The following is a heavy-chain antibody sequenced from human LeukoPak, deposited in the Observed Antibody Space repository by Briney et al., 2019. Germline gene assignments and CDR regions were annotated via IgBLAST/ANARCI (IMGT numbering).Heavy chain of an antibody. CDR3: ARGPTLTSGYVLYNWFDP. CDR1: GGTFSSYA. V-gene: IGHV1-69*04. CDR2: IIPILGIA. J-gene: IGHJ5*02. D-gene: IGHD5-12*01. Sequence: SVKVSCKASGGTFSSYAISWVRQAPGQGLGWMGRIIPILGIANYAQKFQGRVTITADKSTSTAYMELSSLRSEDTAVYYCARGPTLTSGYVLYNWFDPWGQGTLVTVSS.